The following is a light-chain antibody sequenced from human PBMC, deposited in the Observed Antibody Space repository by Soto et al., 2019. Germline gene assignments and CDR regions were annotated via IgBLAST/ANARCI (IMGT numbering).Light chain of an antibody. CDR2: GAS. Sequence: EIVMTQSPATLSMSPGERVTFSCRASESVNNNLAWYQYKPGQSPRLLINGASTRATAVPARFTGSGSGTEFTLTISSLQPEDFALYFFQQYNNWPPTFGLGTKVEIK. CDR1: ESVNNN. J-gene: IGKJ1*01. V-gene: IGKV3-15*01. CDR3: QQYNNWPPT.